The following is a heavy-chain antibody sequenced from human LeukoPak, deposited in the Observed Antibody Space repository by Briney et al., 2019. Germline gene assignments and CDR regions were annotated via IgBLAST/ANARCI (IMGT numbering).Heavy chain of an antibody. CDR2: IYHSGST. J-gene: IGHJ4*02. Sequence: SQTLSLTCAVPGGSISSGGYSWSWIRQPPGKGLEWIGYIYHSGSTYYNPSLKSRVTISVDTSKNQFSLKLSSVTAADTAVYYCARQRGEYTAMVYYFDYWGQGTLVTVSS. CDR1: GGSISSGGYS. CDR3: ARQRGEYTAMVYYFDY. D-gene: IGHD5-18*01. V-gene: IGHV4-30-2*01.